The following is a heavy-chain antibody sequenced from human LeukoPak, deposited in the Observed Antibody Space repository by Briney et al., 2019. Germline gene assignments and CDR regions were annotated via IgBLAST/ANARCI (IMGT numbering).Heavy chain of an antibody. V-gene: IGHV1-69*05. CDR3: AAERESTTGTTSYYYYYMDV. J-gene: IGHJ6*03. D-gene: IGHD1-1*01. CDR2: IIPIFGTA. CDR1: GGTFSSYA. Sequence: GASVKVSCKASGGTFSSYAISWVRQAPGQGLEWMGGIIPIFGTANYAQKFQGRVTITTDESTSTAYMELSSLRSEDTAVYYCAAERESTTGTTSYYYYYMDVWGKGTTVTVSS.